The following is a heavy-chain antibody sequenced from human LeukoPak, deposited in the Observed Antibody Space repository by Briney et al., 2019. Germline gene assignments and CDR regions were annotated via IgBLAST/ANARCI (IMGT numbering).Heavy chain of an antibody. CDR2: ISSSGDTI. CDR1: GFTFSDYY. V-gene: IGHV3-11*01. J-gene: IGHJ4*02. CDR3: AKKTPGNYPYDY. D-gene: IGHD3-22*01. Sequence: KPGGSLRPSCAASGFTFSDYYMTWIRQAPGKWLEFFSYISSSGDTIYYAESVKGRFTISRDKATKMLFLKMTSLRTEDTAVYYCAKKTPGNYPYDYWGQGTLVTVSP.